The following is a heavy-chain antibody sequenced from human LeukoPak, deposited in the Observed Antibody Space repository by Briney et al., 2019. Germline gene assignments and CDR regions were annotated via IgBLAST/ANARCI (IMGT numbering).Heavy chain of an antibody. CDR3: TGGSIAYYYMDV. J-gene: IGHJ6*03. CDR1: GGSISSYY. Sequence: SETLSLTCTVSGGSISSYYCSRIRHPPPQGLEWVGNIYYSGSTNYNPSLTSRVTISVDTSKNQFSLKLSSVTAADTAVYYCTGGSIAYYYMDVWGKGTTVTISS. V-gene: IGHV4-59*01. D-gene: IGHD3-16*01. CDR2: IYYSGST.